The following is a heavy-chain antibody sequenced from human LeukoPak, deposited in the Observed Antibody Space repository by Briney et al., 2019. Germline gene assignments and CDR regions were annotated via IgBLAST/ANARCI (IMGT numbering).Heavy chain of an antibody. CDR3: ASRDPCSGGSCYGLGY. CDR1: GFMFSYYV. Sequence: GGSLRLSCAASGFMFSYYVMEWVRQAPGKGLEWVATISGSATSTYYADSVKGRFTVSRDNSKNTLYLQMNSLRAEDTAVYYCASRDPCSGGSCYGLGYWGQGTLVTVSS. CDR2: ISGSATST. J-gene: IGHJ4*02. D-gene: IGHD2-15*01. V-gene: IGHV3-23*01.